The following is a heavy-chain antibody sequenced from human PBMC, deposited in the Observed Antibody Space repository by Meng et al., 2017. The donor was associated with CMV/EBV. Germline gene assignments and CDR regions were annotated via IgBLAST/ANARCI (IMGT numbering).Heavy chain of an antibody. D-gene: IGHD1/OR15-1a*01. J-gene: IGHJ5*02. CDR2: IYHSGST. CDR1: GYSISSGYY. Sequence: SQTLSLTCTVSGYSISSGYYWGWLRQPPGKGLEWIGSIYHSGSTYYNPSLKSRVTISVDTSKNQFSLKLSSVTAADTAVYYCATAKLDQEWFDPWGQGTLVTVSS. CDR3: ATAKLDQEWFDP. V-gene: IGHV4-38-2*02.